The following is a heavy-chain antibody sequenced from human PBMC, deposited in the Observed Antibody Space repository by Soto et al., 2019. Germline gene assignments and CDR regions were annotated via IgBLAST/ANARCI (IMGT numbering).Heavy chain of an antibody. J-gene: IGHJ6*02. V-gene: IGHV3-74*01. CDR3: ARDQPKIVAISRYYYYGMDV. D-gene: IGHD2-15*01. CDR1: GFTFSSYW. Sequence: GGSLRLSCAASGFTFSSYWMHWVRQAPGKGLVWVSRINSDGSSTSYADSVKGRFTISRDNAKNTLYLQMNSLRAEDTAVYYCARDQPKIVAISRYYYYGMDVWGQGTTVTVSS. CDR2: INSDGSST.